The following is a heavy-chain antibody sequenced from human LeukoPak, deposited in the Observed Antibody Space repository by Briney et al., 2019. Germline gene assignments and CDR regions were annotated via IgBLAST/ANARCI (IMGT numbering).Heavy chain of an antibody. J-gene: IGHJ6*02. CDR2: INPNSGAT. V-gene: IGHV1-2*02. CDR3: AKERSSNLGV. D-gene: IGHD6-13*01. CDR1: GYTSTGYF. Sequence: ASVKVSCKASGYTSTGYFMHWVRQAPGQGLERMGWINPNSGATNYAQKFQGRVTMTRDTSISTAYMELSRLRSDDTAIYYCAKERSSNLGVWGQGTTVTVSS.